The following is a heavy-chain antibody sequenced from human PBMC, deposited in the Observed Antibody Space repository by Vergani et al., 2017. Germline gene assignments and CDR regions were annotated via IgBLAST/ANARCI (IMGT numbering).Heavy chain of an antibody. J-gene: IGHJ4*02. CDR2: VSGSSATP. CDR3: TKGSRGYTGYFFDY. Sequence: EVQLLESGGGLVQPGGSLRLSCEASGFSFPGYAMSWVRQAPGKGLEWVSSVSGSSATPYYAHSVQGRVIISRDNSKNTLHLQMNSLGADVTADYYCTKGSRGYTGYFFDYWVRGTVAAVCS. CDR1: GFSFPGYA. D-gene: IGHD5-12*01. V-gene: IGHV3-23*01.